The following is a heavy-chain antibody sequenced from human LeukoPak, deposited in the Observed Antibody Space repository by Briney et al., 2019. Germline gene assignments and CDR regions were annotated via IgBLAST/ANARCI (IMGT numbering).Heavy chain of an antibody. J-gene: IGHJ4*02. Sequence: GGSLGLSCAASGFTFSSYAMSWVRQAPGKVLEWVANIKQDGSEKYYVDSVKGRFTISRDNAKNSLYLQMNSLRADDTAVYYCARAVRWLWMYYFDYWGQGTLVTVSS. CDR1: GFTFSSYA. CDR2: IKQDGSEK. D-gene: IGHD3-22*01. CDR3: ARAVRWLWMYYFDY. V-gene: IGHV3-7*01.